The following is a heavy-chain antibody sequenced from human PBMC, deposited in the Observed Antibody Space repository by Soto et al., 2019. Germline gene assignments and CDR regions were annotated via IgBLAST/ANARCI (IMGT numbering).Heavy chain of an antibody. CDR3: AKSIAARREGIYYMDV. CDR1: GYSFTSYW. V-gene: IGHV5-51*01. J-gene: IGHJ6*03. D-gene: IGHD6-6*01. Sequence: PGESLKISCKGSGYSFTSYWIGWVRQMPGKGLEWMGIIYPGDSDTRYSPSFQGQVTISADKSISTAYLQWSSLKASDTAMYYCAKSIAARREGIYYMDVWGKGTTVTVSS. CDR2: IYPGDSDT.